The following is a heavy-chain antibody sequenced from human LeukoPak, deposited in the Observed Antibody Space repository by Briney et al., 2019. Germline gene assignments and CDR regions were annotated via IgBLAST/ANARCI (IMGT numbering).Heavy chain of an antibody. CDR2: IYHSGST. CDR1: GGSISSSNW. V-gene: IGHV4-4*02. D-gene: IGHD6-19*01. Sequence: PSETLSLTCAVSGGSISSSNWWSWVRQPPGQGLEWIGEIYHSGSTNYNPSLKSRVTISVDKSKNQFSLKLSSVTAADTAVYYCARAPSVAAHFDYWGQGTLVTVSS. CDR3: ARAPSVAAHFDY. J-gene: IGHJ4*02.